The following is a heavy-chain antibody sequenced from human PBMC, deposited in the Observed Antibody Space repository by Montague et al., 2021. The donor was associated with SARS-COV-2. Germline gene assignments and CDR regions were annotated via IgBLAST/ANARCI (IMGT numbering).Heavy chain of an antibody. CDR1: GGSISSYY. J-gene: IGHJ4*02. CDR3: ARVGVITTWFYFDY. CDR2: IYYSGST. V-gene: IGHV4-59*01. D-gene: IGHD3-22*01. Sequence: SETLSLTCTVSGGSISSYYWSWIRQPPGKGLERIGYIYYSGSTNYNPSLKSRVTISVDTSKNQFSLKLSSVTAADTAVYYCARVGVITTWFYFDYWGQGTLVTVSS.